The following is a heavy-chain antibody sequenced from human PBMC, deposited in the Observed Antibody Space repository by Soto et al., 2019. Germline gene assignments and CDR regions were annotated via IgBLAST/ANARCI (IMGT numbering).Heavy chain of an antibody. D-gene: IGHD3-10*01. CDR3: VRGDRVRGTYGMDV. V-gene: IGHV4-34*01. Sequence: PSETLSLTCVVYGGSFSGYHWSWIRQPPGKGLEWIGEINHSGSTNYNASLKSRVSISGDTSNNQFSLKLSSVTAADTGVYYCVRGDRVRGTYGMDVWGQGTTVTVSS. CDR2: INHSGST. CDR1: GGSFSGYH. J-gene: IGHJ6*02.